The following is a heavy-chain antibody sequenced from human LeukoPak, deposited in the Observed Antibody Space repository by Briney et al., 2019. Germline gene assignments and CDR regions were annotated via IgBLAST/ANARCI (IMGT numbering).Heavy chain of an antibody. CDR1: GFTFRSYG. Sequence: PGGSLGLSCAASGFTFRSYGINWVRQAPGKGLEWVSYISSSSSTVYYADSVKGRFTISRDNAKNSLYLQMNSLIAEDTAVYYCASRMTTVTGFDYWGQGTLVTVSS. V-gene: IGHV3-48*04. D-gene: IGHD4-17*01. CDR2: ISSSSSTV. CDR3: ASRMTTVTGFDY. J-gene: IGHJ4*02.